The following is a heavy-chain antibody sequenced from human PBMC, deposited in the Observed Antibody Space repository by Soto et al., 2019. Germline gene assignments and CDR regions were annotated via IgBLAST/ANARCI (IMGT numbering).Heavy chain of an antibody. V-gene: IGHV4-59*08. CDR3: ARRIVSTETFDY. CDR1: GGSLTSYY. D-gene: IGHD5-12*01. Sequence: QVQLQESGPGLVKPSETLSLTCTVSGGSLTSYYWSWIRQPPGKGLEWIVFVYYTGIARYNPSLKIRIPLSVDTSKNQFSLKLTSVTAADTAIYYCARRIVSTETFDYWGQGTLVTVSS. CDR2: VYYTGIA. J-gene: IGHJ4*02.